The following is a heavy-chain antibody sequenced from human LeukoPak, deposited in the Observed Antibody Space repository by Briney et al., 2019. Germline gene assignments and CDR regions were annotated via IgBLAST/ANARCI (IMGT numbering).Heavy chain of an antibody. V-gene: IGHV3-21*01. J-gene: IGHJ4*02. CDR1: GFTFSSYS. D-gene: IGHD6-6*01. CDR3: ARDYRKIAARREFDY. CDR2: ISSSSSYI. Sequence: TGGSLRLSCAASGFTFSSYSMNWVRQAPGKGLEWVSSISSSSSYIYYADSVKGRFTISRDNAKNSLYLQMNSLRAEDTAVYYRARDYRKIAARREFDYWGQGTLVTVSS.